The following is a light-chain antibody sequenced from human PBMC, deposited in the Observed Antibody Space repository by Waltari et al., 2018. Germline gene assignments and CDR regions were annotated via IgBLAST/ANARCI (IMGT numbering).Light chain of an antibody. V-gene: IGLV2-23*01. CDR3: FSYADGRSLV. Sequence: QSALTQPASVSGSPGQSITISCTGSSTDLGSSTLVSWYQHHPDKPPKLLLYEGTERPSGISHRFSGSKSGNTASLTISSLQPDDEADYYGFSYADGRSLVFGGGTKLTVL. CDR1: STDLGSSTL. CDR2: EGT. J-gene: IGLJ2*01.